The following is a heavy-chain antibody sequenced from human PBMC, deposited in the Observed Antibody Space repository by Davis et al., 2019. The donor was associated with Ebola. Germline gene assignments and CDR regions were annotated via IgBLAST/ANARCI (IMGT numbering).Heavy chain of an antibody. CDR3: AKKKTLCAAAATFDY. J-gene: IGHJ4*02. D-gene: IGHD6-13*01. V-gene: IGHV3-23*01. CDR2: ISGSGGST. Sequence: PGGSLRLSCPASGFTFSSYAMSWVRQAPGKGLEWVSAISGSGGSTYYADSVKGRFTISRDNSKNTLYLQMNSLRAEDTAVYYCAKKKTLCAAAATFDYWGQGTLVTVSS. CDR1: GFTFSSYA.